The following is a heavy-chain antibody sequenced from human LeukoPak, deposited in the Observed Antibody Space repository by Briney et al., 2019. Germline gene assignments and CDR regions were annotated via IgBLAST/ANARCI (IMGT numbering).Heavy chain of an antibody. Sequence: ASVKVSCKASGYTFTSYGISWVRQAPGQGLEWMGWISAYNGNTNYAQKLQGRVTMTTGTSTSTAYMEPRSLRSDDTAVYYCARAPSGSSDAFDIWGQGTMVTVSS. CDR1: GYTFTSYG. V-gene: IGHV1-18*01. CDR3: ARAPSGSSDAFDI. J-gene: IGHJ3*02. CDR2: ISAYNGNT. D-gene: IGHD1-26*01.